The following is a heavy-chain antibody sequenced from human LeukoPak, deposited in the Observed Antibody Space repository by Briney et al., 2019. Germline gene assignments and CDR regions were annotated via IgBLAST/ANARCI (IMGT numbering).Heavy chain of an antibody. V-gene: IGHV3-21*01. J-gene: IGHJ3*02. CDR1: GFTFSSYS. CDR2: ISGNTIYI. D-gene: IGHD1-26*01. CDR3: TRGHSGSYQRNDAFDI. Sequence: PGGSLRLSCAASGFTFSSYSMNWVRQAPGKGLEWVSSISGNTIYIYYGDSVKGRFIVSRDNAKNSLYLQMNSLRAEDTAVYYCTRGHSGSYQRNDAFDIWGQGTMVTVSS.